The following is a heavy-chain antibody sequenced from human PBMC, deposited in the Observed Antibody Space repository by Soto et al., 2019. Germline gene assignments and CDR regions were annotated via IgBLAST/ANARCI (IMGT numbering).Heavy chain of an antibody. Sequence: SETLSLTCTVSGGSISSGGYYWSWIRQHPGKGMEWIGYIYYSGSTYYNPSLKSRVTISVDTSKNQFSLKLTSVTAADTAVYYCARHRRTTVAKFYFDNWGQGALVTVSS. D-gene: IGHD4-4*01. J-gene: IGHJ4*02. CDR1: GGSISSGGYY. CDR2: IYYSGST. CDR3: ARHRRTTVAKFYFDN. V-gene: IGHV4-31*03.